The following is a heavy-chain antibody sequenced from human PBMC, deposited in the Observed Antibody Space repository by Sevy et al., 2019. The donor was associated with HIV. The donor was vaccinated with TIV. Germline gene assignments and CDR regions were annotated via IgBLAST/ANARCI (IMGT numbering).Heavy chain of an antibody. V-gene: IGHV3-21*01. Sequence: GGSLRLSCAASGFTFSSYSMNWVRQAPGKGLEWVSSISSSSNYIYYADSVKGRFTISRDNAKNSLYLQMNSLRAEDTAVYYCARAWDYYDSSGYYSGYYYYGMDVWGQGTTVTVSS. J-gene: IGHJ6*02. CDR2: ISSSSNYI. CDR3: ARAWDYYDSSGYYSGYYYYGMDV. CDR1: GFTFSSYS. D-gene: IGHD3-22*01.